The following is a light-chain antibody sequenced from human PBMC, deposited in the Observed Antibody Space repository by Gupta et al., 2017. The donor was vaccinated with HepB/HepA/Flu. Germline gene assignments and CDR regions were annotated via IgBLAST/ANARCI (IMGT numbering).Light chain of an antibody. CDR1: QSVSSY. V-gene: IGKV3-11*01. Sequence: EIVLTQSPATLSLSPGERATLSCRASQSVSSYLAWYQQKPGQAPRLLIYDASNRATGIPARFSGSGSGTDFTLTISSLEPEDFAVYYCQQRSNWLSLFTFGPGTKVDIK. CDR3: QQRSNWLSLFT. CDR2: DAS. J-gene: IGKJ3*01.